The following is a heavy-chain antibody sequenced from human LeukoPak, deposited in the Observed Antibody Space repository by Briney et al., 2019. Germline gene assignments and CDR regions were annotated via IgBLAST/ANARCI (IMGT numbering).Heavy chain of an antibody. CDR1: GFTFSSYS. V-gene: IGHV3-21*01. J-gene: IGHJ6*03. Sequence: GGSLRLSCAASGFTFSSYSMNWVRQAPGKGLEWVSSISSSSSYIYYADSVKGRFTISRDNAKNSLYLQMNSLRAEDTAVYYCARQGYFYYYMDVWGKGTTVTVSS. CDR2: ISSSSSYI. CDR3: ARQGYFYYYMDV.